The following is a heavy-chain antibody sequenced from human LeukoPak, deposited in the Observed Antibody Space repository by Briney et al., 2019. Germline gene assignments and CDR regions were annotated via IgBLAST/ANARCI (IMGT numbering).Heavy chain of an antibody. Sequence: GASVKVSCKASGYNFFTYGITWVRQAPGQGLEWMGWINPNSGGTNYAQKFQGWVTMTRDTSISTAYMELSRLRSDDTAVYYCARGGITGTTRGPTRLNDAFDIWGQGTMVTVSS. CDR2: INPNSGGT. J-gene: IGHJ3*02. CDR1: GYNFFTYG. D-gene: IGHD1-20*01. V-gene: IGHV1-2*04. CDR3: ARGGITGTTRGPTRLNDAFDI.